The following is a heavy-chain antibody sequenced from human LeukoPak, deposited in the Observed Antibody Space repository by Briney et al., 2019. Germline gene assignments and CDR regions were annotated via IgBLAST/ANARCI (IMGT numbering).Heavy chain of an antibody. CDR1: GFTFSSYA. V-gene: IGHV3-23*01. CDR2: ISGSGGST. Sequence: TGGSLRLSCAASGFTFSSYAMSWVRQAPGKGLEWVSAISGSGGSTYYADSVKGRFTISRDNSKNTLYLQMNSLRAEDTAVYYCAGASSDGVIIDATSFDLWGQGTLVIVSS. D-gene: IGHD2-15*01. CDR3: AGASSDGVIIDATSFDL. J-gene: IGHJ4*02.